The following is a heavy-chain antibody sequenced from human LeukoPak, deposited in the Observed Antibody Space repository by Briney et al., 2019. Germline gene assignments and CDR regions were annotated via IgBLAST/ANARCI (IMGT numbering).Heavy chain of an antibody. J-gene: IGHJ4*02. CDR2: ISGNAGST. CDR3: ASGVLPGGY. D-gene: IGHD3-10*01. Sequence: GGSLRLSCAASGFTLSSYAMSWVRQAPGKGLEWVSLISGNAGSTYYADSVKGRFTISRDNAKNSLYLQMNSLRAEDTAVYYCASGVLPGGYWGQGTLVTVSS. V-gene: IGHV3-23*01. CDR1: GFTLSSYA.